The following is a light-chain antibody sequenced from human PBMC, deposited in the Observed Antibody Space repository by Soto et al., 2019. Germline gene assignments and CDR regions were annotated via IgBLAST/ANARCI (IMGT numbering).Light chain of an antibody. J-gene: IGKJ1*01. CDR3: QQYGGSSWP. Sequence: EIVLTQSPGTLSLSPGERATLSCRASQSVSNNYLAWYQQKPGQAPRLLIYDAFNRATDIPDRFSGSGSGTEFTLTISRLEPEDVAVYYCQQYGGSSWPFGQGAEVEMK. V-gene: IGKV3-20*01. CDR1: QSVSNNY. CDR2: DAF.